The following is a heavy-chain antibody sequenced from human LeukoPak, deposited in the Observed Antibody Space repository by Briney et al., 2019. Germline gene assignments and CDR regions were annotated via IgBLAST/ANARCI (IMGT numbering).Heavy chain of an antibody. CDR2: IRGDGGGA. CDR3: ARVSTGGGCKYGYSAARYYYYGLDV. Sequence: GGSLRLSCAASGFTFDDYAMHWVRQAPGKGLEWVSLIRGDGGGAYYADSVKGRFTISRDNSKNSLYLQMNSLGAEDIALYYCARVSTGGGCKYGYSAARYYYYGLDVWGQGTTVTVSS. J-gene: IGHJ6*02. CDR1: GFTFDDYA. D-gene: IGHD5-18*01. V-gene: IGHV3-43*02.